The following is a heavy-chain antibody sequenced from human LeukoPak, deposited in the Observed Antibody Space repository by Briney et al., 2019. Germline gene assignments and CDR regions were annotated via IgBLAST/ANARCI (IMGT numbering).Heavy chain of an antibody. J-gene: IGHJ3*02. V-gene: IGHV4-30-2*01. Sequence: PSETLSLTCAVSGGSISSGGYSWIWIRQPPGKGLEGIGYIYHSGSTYYNPSLKSRVTISVARSKNQFSLKLSSVTAADTAVYYCARAPYLYYDFWSGYLGAFDIWGQGTMVTVSS. CDR1: GGSISSGGYS. CDR3: ARAPYLYYDFWSGYLGAFDI. D-gene: IGHD3-3*01. CDR2: IYHSGST.